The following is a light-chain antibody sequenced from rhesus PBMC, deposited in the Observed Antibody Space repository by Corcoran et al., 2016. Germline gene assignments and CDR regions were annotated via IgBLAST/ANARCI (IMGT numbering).Light chain of an antibody. CDR1: QGISSW. V-gene: IGKV1-22*01. CDR2: KAS. Sequence: DIQMTQSPSSLSASVGDTVTITCRASQGISSWLAWYQQKQGKAPKLLNYKASSLQSGVPSRFSGSGSWTDFTLTISSLQSEDFATYDCQQYSSRPFTFGPGTKLDIK. CDR3: QQYSSRPFT. J-gene: IGKJ3*01.